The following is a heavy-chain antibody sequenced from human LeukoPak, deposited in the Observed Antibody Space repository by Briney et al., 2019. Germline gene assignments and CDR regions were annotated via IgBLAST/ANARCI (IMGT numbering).Heavy chain of an antibody. J-gene: IGHJ3*02. CDR1: GGSISSSGYY. V-gene: IGHV4-39*01. D-gene: IGHD6-6*01. Sequence: PSETLSLTCTVSGGSISSSGYYWGWIRQPPGKGLEWIGSIYYSGSTYYNPSLKSRVTISVDTSKNQFSLKLSSVTAADTAVYYCARHVLYSSSPLNAFDIWGQGTMVTVSS. CDR2: IYYSGST. CDR3: ARHVLYSSSPLNAFDI.